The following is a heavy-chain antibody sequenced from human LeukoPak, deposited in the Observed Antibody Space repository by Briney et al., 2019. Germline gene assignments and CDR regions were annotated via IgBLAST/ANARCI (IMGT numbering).Heavy chain of an antibody. CDR2: ISYDGSNK. Sequence: GGSLRLSCAASGFTFSIYAMSWVRQAPGKGLEWVAVISYDGSNKYYADSVKGRFTISRDNSKNTLYLQMNSLRAEDTAVYYCARGTAGYPDDYWGQGTLVTVSS. D-gene: IGHD6-13*01. CDR3: ARGTAGYPDDY. V-gene: IGHV3-30-3*01. J-gene: IGHJ4*02. CDR1: GFTFSIYA.